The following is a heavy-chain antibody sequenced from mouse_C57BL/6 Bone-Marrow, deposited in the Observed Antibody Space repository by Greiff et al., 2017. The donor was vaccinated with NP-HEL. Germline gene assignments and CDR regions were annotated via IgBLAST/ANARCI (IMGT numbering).Heavy chain of an antibody. Sequence: VQLVESGAELARPGASVKLSCKASGYTFTSYGISWVKQRTGQGLEWIGEIYPRSGNTYYNEKFKGKATLTADKSSSTAYMELRSLTSEDSAVYFCARSPYGNYVYAMDYWGQGTSVTVSS. D-gene: IGHD2-1*01. CDR2: IYPRSGNT. CDR1: GYTFTSYG. V-gene: IGHV1-81*01. J-gene: IGHJ4*01. CDR3: ARSPYGNYVYAMDY.